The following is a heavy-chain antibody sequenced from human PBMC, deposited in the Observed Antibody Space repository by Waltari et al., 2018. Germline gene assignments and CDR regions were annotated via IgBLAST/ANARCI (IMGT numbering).Heavy chain of an antibody. CDR2: MNTNSGNT. Sequence: QVQLVQSGAEVKKPGASVKVSCKASGYTFTSYDSNWVRQANGQGLEWMGWMNTNSGNTGYAQKFQGRVTMTRNTSISTAYMELSSLRSEDTAVYYCARGVLRYFDWLLYEYWGQGTLVTVSS. CDR1: GYTFTSYD. CDR3: ARGVLRYFDWLLYEY. J-gene: IGHJ4*02. V-gene: IGHV1-8*01. D-gene: IGHD3-9*01.